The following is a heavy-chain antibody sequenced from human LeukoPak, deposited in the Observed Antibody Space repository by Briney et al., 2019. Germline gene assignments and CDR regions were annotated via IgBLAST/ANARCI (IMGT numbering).Heavy chain of an antibody. Sequence: GGSLRLSCAASGFTVSSNYMSWVRQAPGKGLEWVSVIYSGGSTYYADSVKGRFTRDNSKNTPFLQMNSLRAEDTAVYYCARDSIAEAGTYFDYWGQGTLVTVSS. V-gene: IGHV3-53*01. CDR3: ARDSIAEAGTYFDY. J-gene: IGHJ4*02. CDR1: GFTVSSNY. D-gene: IGHD6-13*01. CDR2: IYSGGST.